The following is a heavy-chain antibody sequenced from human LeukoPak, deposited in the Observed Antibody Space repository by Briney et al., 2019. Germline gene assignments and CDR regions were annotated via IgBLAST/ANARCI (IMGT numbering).Heavy chain of an antibody. V-gene: IGHV3-74*01. Sequence: GGSLRLSCAASGFAFSTYWMHWVRQAPGKGLVWVSHIRSDGSTTTYADSVKGRFTISRDNAKNTLYLQMNSLRAEDTAVYYCARDRGYTQDYWGEGTLVTVSS. J-gene: IGHJ4*02. CDR2: IRSDGSTT. D-gene: IGHD5-12*01. CDR1: GFAFSTYW. CDR3: ARDRGYTQDY.